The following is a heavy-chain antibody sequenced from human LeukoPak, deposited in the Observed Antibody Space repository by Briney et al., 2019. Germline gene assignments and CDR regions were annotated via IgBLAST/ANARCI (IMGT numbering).Heavy chain of an antibody. CDR2: ISYEGKNK. J-gene: IGHJ4*02. CDR1: GFTFSSFA. Sequence: PGGSLRLSCAASGFTFSSFALHWVRQAPGKGLEWGAIISYEGKNKYYEDSVKGRFTISRDNSKNTLYMQMNSLSPEDTAVYYCARDPGPYYLDYWGQGTLVTVSS. V-gene: IGHV3-30*04. CDR3: ARDPGPYYLDY.